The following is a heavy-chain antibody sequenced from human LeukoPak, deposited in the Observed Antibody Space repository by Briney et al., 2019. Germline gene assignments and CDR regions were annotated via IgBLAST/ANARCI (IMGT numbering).Heavy chain of an antibody. CDR3: ARLNPLGSSGYSPHFDY. CDR2: INHSGST. D-gene: IGHD3-22*01. V-gene: IGHV4-34*01. Sequence: SETLSLTCAVYGGSFSGYYWSWIRQPPGKGLEWIGEINHSGSTYYNPSLKSRVTISVDTSKNQFSLKLSSVTAADTAVFYCARLNPLGSSGYSPHFDYWGQGTLVTVSS. CDR1: GGSFSGYY. J-gene: IGHJ4*02.